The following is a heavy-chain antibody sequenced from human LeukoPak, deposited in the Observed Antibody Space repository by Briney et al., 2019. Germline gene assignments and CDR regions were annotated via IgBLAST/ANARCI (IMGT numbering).Heavy chain of an antibody. Sequence: GASVKVSCKASGGTFSSYGISWVRQAPGQGLEWMGWISAYNGNTNYAQKLQGRVTMTTDTSTSTAYMELRSLRSDDTAVYYCARDESYDILTGYHYYYYGMDVWGQGTTVTVSS. CDR3: ARDESYDILTGYHYYYYGMDV. CDR2: ISAYNGNT. V-gene: IGHV1-18*01. D-gene: IGHD3-9*01. J-gene: IGHJ6*02. CDR1: GGTFSSYG.